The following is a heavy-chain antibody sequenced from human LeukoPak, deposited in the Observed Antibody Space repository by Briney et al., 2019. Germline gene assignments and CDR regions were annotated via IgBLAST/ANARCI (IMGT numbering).Heavy chain of an antibody. V-gene: IGHV3-30-3*02. CDR2: ISYDGSNK. CDR3: AKLSQWLPHY. Sequence: GGSLRLSCAASGFTFSSYAMHWVRQAPGKGLEWVAVISYDGSNKYYADSVKGRFTISRDNSKNTLYLQMNSLRAEDTAVYYCAKLSQWLPHYWGQGTLVTVSS. CDR1: GFTFSSYA. D-gene: IGHD6-19*01. J-gene: IGHJ4*02.